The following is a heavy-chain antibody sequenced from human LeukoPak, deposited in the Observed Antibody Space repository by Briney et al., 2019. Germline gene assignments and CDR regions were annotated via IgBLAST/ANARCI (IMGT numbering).Heavy chain of an antibody. CDR3: ATGAGCGY. J-gene: IGHJ4*02. D-gene: IGHD6-19*01. Sequence: GGSLRLSCAASGFTFSSYWMTRVRQAPGKGMEWVANIKQDGSERNYVDSVKGRFTISRENAKNSLYLQMNTLRDEGTAVYYGATGAGCGYWGQGTLVTVSS. CDR1: GFTFSSYW. V-gene: IGHV3-7*03. CDR2: IKQDGSER.